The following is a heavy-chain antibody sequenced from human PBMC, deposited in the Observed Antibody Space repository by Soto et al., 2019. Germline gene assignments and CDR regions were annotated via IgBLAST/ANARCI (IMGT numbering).Heavy chain of an antibody. D-gene: IGHD3-3*01. CDR1: GGTFSTYP. CDR2: IIPIFATT. CDR3: ARVRGGTREWYWYGC. V-gene: IGHV1-69*06. Sequence: QVQLVQSGAEVKKPGSSVKVSCKASGGTFSTYPISWVRQAPGQGLEWVGEIIPIFATTNLAQKFKGRVTITADKSTTTAYMELSSLKSEDTAVYYCARVRGGTREWYWYGCWGQGTLVTVSS. J-gene: IGHJ4*02.